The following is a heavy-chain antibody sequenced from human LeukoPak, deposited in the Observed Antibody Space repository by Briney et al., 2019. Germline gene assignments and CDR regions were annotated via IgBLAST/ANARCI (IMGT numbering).Heavy chain of an antibody. V-gene: IGHV3-48*04. Sequence: GGSLRLSCAASGFIFSNYDIYWVRQAPGKGLEWVSYISSSSSTIYYADSVKGRFTISRDNAKNSLYLQMNSLKTEDTAVYYCTVPRYCSGGSCYFPDYWGQGTLVTVSS. CDR3: TVPRYCSGGSCYFPDY. CDR1: GFIFSNYD. CDR2: ISSSSSTI. D-gene: IGHD2-15*01. J-gene: IGHJ4*02.